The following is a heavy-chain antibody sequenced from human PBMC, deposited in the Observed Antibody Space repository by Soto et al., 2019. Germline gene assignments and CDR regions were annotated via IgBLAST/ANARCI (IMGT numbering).Heavy chain of an antibody. D-gene: IGHD5-18*01. V-gene: IGHV4-30-4*01. CDR2: ISYSGST. CDR3: ATMGTPATGLYYFDY. CDR1: GGSISSGNYY. Sequence: SETLSLTCAVSGGSISSGNYYWSWIRQPPGKGLEWIGFISYSGSTYYSLSLKSRVTISVDTSKNQFSLNLSFVTAADTAVYYCATMGTPATGLYYFDYWGQGTLVTVSS. J-gene: IGHJ4*02.